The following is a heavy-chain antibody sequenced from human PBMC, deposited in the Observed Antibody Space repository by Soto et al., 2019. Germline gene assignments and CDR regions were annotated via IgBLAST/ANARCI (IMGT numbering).Heavy chain of an antibody. CDR3: ARPSIAARPYWFDP. Sequence: PGGSLRLSCAASGFTFSSYAMHWVRQAPGKGLEWVAVISYDGSNKYYADSVKGRFTISRDNSKNTLYLQMNSLRAEDTAVYYCARPSIAARPYWFDPWGQGTLVTVSS. J-gene: IGHJ5*02. V-gene: IGHV3-30-3*01. CDR2: ISYDGSNK. D-gene: IGHD6-6*01. CDR1: GFTFSSYA.